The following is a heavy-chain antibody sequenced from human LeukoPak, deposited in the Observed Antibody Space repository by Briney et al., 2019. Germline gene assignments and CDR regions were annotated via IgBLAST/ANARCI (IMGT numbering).Heavy chain of an antibody. V-gene: IGHV3-30*18. CDR2: ISYDGSNK. Sequence: PGRSLRLSCAASGFTFSSYGMHWVRQAPGKGLEWVAVISYDGSNKYYADSVKGRFTISRDNAKNSLYLQMNSLRAEDTALYYCAKDPSPGYDYGGNPLAYYFDYWGQGTLVTVSS. J-gene: IGHJ4*02. CDR3: AKDPSPGYDYGGNPLAYYFDY. CDR1: GFTFSSYG. D-gene: IGHD4-23*01.